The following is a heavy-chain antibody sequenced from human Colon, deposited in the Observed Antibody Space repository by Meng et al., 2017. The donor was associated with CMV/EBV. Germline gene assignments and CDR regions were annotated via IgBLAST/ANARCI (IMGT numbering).Heavy chain of an antibody. D-gene: IGHD3-3*01. Sequence: GVGVGWIRQPPGKALEWLARIYWNDDKRYSPSLKSRLTITKDTSKNQVVLTMTNMGPVDTATYYCAHTPTYYDFWSGYYPRNWFDPWGQGTLVTVSS. J-gene: IGHJ5*02. CDR2: IYWNDDK. CDR1: GVG. CDR3: AHTPTYYDFWSGYYPRNWFDP. V-gene: IGHV2-5*01.